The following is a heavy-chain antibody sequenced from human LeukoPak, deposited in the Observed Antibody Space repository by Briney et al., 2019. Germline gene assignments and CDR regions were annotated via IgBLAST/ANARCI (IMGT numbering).Heavy chain of an antibody. CDR2: MNPNSGNT. J-gene: IGHJ6*02. Sequence: ASVKVSCKASGYTFTSYDINWVRQATGQGLEWMGWMNPNSGNTGYAQKFQGRVTMTRNTSISTAYMELSSLRSEDTAVYYCARVGAYCGGDCYHYYGMDVWGQGTTVTVSS. CDR3: ARVGAYCGGDCYHYYGMDV. V-gene: IGHV1-8*01. D-gene: IGHD2-21*02. CDR1: GYTFTSYD.